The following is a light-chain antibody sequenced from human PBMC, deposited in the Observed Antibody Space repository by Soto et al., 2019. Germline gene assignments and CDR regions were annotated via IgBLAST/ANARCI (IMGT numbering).Light chain of an antibody. CDR3: SSYTSTITVL. CDR1: SSDVGASKY. Sequence: QSARTQPASVSGSPGQSITISCTGTSSDVGASKYVSWYQQHPGKAPKLMIYEVSNRPSGVSNRFSGSKSGNTASLTISGLQAEDEADYYCSSYTSTITVLFGGGTKLTVL. J-gene: IGLJ2*01. CDR2: EVS. V-gene: IGLV2-14*01.